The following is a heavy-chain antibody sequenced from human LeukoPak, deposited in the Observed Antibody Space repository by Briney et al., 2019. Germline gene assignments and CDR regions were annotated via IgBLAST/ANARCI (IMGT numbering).Heavy chain of an antibody. J-gene: IGHJ1*01. CDR3: ARDSGTWFYLQD. CDR1: GFSFGSYG. V-gene: IGHV3-30*02. Sequence: GGSLRLSCAASGFSFGSYGMHWVRQAPGKGLEWVAFIRYGGSHQFYADSVRGGFTISSDNHKNTLYLPMNSLRGEDTAVYICARDSGTWFYLQDWGQGTLVTVSS. D-gene: IGHD3-10*01. CDR2: IRYGGSHQ.